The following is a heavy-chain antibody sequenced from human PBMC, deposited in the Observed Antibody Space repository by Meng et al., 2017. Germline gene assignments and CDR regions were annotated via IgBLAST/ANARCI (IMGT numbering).Heavy chain of an antibody. J-gene: IGHJ4*02. Sequence: QELLQESGPGLVRPSETLSLTCTVSGDSVTVGSHYWSWIRQPPGKGLEWIGYIDYGGSTSYNPSLRSRVTISVDTSNNQFSLKLSSVTAADTAVFYCARTRGDYYFDYWGQGTLVTVSS. CDR2: IDYGGST. D-gene: IGHD3-16*01. CDR1: GDSVTVGSHY. CDR3: ARTRGDYYFDY. V-gene: IGHV4-61*01.